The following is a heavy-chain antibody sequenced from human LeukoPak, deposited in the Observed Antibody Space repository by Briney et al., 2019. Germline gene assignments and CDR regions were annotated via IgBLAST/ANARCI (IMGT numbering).Heavy chain of an antibody. J-gene: IGHJ3*02. D-gene: IGHD2-2*01. Sequence: ASVKVSCKVSGYTLTELSMHWVRQAPGKGLEWMGGFDPEDGETIYAQKFQGRVTTTEDTSTDTAYMELSSLRSEDTAVYYCATNIVVVPAARNDAFDIWGQGTMVTVSS. CDR1: GYTLTELS. CDR3: ATNIVVVPAARNDAFDI. V-gene: IGHV1-24*01. CDR2: FDPEDGET.